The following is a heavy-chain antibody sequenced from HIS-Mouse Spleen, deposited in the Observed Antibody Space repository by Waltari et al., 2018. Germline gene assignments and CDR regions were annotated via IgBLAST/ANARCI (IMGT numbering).Heavy chain of an antibody. V-gene: IGHV3-15*01. Sequence: EVQLVESGGGLVKPGGSLRLSCAASGFTFSNAWMSWVRKAPGTGLEWFGRIKSKPDGAKKDSAAPVKGRFTLSRDDSTNTLYLQMNSLKNEDTAVYYCTTHIDYWGQGTLVTVSS. D-gene: IGHD2-21*01. CDR2: IKSKPDGAKK. CDR3: TTHIDY. J-gene: IGHJ4*02. CDR1: GFTFSNAW.